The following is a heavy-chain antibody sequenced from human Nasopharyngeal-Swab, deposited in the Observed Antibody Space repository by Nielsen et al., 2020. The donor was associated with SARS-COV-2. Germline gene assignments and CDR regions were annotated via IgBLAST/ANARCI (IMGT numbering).Heavy chain of an antibody. CDR2: IYYSGST. D-gene: IGHD3-9*01. CDR1: GGSISSSSYY. Sequence: SETLSLTCTVSGGSISSSSYYWGWIRQPPGKGLEWIGSIYYSGSTYYNPSLKSRVTISVDTSKNQFSLKLSSVTAADTAMYYCAREPGRYFDWLLTNNWFDPWGQGTLVTVSS. V-gene: IGHV4-39*07. CDR3: AREPGRYFDWLLTNNWFDP. J-gene: IGHJ5*02.